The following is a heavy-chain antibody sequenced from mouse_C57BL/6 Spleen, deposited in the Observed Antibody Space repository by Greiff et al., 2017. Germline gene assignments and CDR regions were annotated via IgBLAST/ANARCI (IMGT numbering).Heavy chain of an antibody. CDR3: ARYKRDEGCAY. CDR2: IRNKANGYTT. CDR1: GFTFTDYY. D-gene: IGHD3-3*01. V-gene: IGHV7-3*01. J-gene: IGHJ3*01. Sequence: EVQRVESGGGLVQPGGSLSLSCAASGFTFTDYYMSWVRQPPGKALEWLGFIRNKANGYTTEYSASVKGRFTISRYNSQSILYLQMNALRAEDSAIYYCARYKRDEGCAYWGQGTLVTVSA.